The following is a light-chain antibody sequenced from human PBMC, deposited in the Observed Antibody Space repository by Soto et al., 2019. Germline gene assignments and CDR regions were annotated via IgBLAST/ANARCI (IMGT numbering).Light chain of an antibody. CDR2: DAS. CDR1: QDISNY. Sequence: DIQMTQSQSSLSASXXDRVXITCPASQDISNYLNWCQQKPGKAPKXXIYDASSLESGVPSRFSGSGSGTEFTLTISSLEPEDFAVYYCQQRSDWPWTFGQGTKVDIK. V-gene: IGKV1-39*01. J-gene: IGKJ1*01. CDR3: QQRSDWPWT.